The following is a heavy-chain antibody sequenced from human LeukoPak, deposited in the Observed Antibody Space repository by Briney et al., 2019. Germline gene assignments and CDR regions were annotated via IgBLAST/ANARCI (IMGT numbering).Heavy chain of an antibody. CDR1: GFTFGDYA. CDR3: TSDTADIVATNAFDY. D-gene: IGHD5-12*01. V-gene: IGHV3-49*03. Sequence: GGSLRLSCTASGFTFGDYAMSWFRQAPGKGLEWVGFIRSKAYGGTTEYAASVKGRFTISRDDSKSIAYLQMNSLKTEDTAVYYCTSDTADIVATNAFDYWGQGTLVTVSS. CDR2: IRSKAYGGTT. J-gene: IGHJ4*02.